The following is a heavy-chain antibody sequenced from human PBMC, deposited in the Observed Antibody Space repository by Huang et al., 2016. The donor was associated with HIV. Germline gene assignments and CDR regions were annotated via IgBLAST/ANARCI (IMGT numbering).Heavy chain of an antibody. J-gene: IGHJ4*02. D-gene: IGHD3-16*01. CDR2: INHSGRT. CDR1: GGSFSGPN. V-gene: IGHV4-34*01. CDR3: ARGRGDARGFLGLDF. Sequence: QVQLHQWGAGLLKPSETLSLTCAVYGGSFSGPNWTWIRQTPGKGLVWIGEINHSGRTNYSPSLKRRVTISLDTSKNQFSLRLRSVTAADTVVYYCARGRGDARGFLGLDFWGQGTLVTVSS.